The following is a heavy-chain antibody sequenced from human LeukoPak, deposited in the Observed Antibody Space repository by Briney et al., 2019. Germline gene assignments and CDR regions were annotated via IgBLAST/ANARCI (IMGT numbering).Heavy chain of an antibody. J-gene: IGHJ4*02. D-gene: IGHD2-2*01. Sequence: NPGGSLRLSCAASGFTFSDYYMSWIRQAPGKGLEWVSYISSSGSTIYYADSVKGRFTISRDNAKNSLYLQMNSLRAEDTAVYYCARSLGYCSSTSCYEYYFDYWGQGTLVTVSS. CDR2: ISSSGSTI. CDR1: GFTFSDYY. V-gene: IGHV3-11*01. CDR3: ARSLGYCSSTSCYEYYFDY.